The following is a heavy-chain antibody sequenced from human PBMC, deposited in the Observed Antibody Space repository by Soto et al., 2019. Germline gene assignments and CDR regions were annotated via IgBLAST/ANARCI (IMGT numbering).Heavy chain of an antibody. Sequence: SETLSLTCAVYGGSFSGYYWIWIRQPPGKGLEWIGEINHSGSTNYNPSLKSRVTISVDTSKNQFSLKLSSVTAADTAVYYCARFSYDILTGYYNDRPFDYWGQGTLVTVSS. V-gene: IGHV4-34*01. CDR1: GGSFSGYY. CDR2: INHSGST. J-gene: IGHJ4*02. CDR3: ARFSYDILTGYYNDRPFDY. D-gene: IGHD3-9*01.